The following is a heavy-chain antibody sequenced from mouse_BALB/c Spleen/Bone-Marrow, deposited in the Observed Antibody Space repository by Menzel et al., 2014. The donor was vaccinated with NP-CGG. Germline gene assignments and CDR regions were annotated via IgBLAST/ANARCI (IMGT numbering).Heavy chain of an antibody. CDR1: GYSFTAYN. J-gene: IGHJ1*01. Sequence: VQLKQSGPELEKPGASVKISCKASGYSFTAYNMNWVKQSNGKSLEWIGSIDPYYGGTSYNQKFKGKATLTVDKSSSTAYMQLKNLTSEDSAVYYCTRDDSPYWYFDVWGAGTPVTVSS. V-gene: IGHV1-39*01. CDR2: IDPYYGGT. CDR3: TRDDSPYWYFDV.